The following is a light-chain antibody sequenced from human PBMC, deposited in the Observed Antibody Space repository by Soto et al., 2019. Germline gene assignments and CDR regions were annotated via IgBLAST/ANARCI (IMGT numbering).Light chain of an antibody. CDR1: QSISSK. Sequence: EIVMTQSPATLSVSPGERDTLSCRASQSISSKLGWYQQRPGQAPRLLIYGASTRATGIPARLSGSGSGTEFTLTISRLQSEDSAVYYCQQYNSWTTITFGQGTRLEIK. CDR2: GAS. CDR3: QQYNSWTTIT. J-gene: IGKJ5*01. V-gene: IGKV3-15*01.